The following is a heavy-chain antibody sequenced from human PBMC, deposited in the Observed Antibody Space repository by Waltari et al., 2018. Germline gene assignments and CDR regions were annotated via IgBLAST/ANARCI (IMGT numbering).Heavy chain of an antibody. CDR2: INSDGSST. CDR3: ARVAMYDFWSGYYTH. V-gene: IGHV3-74*01. Sequence: EVQLVESGRGLVQPGGSLRLSCAASGFTFSSYWMHWVRQAPGKGLVWVSRINSDGSSTSYADSVKGRFTISRDNAKNTLYLQMNSLRAEDTAVYYCARVAMYDFWSGYYTHWGQGTLVTVSS. J-gene: IGHJ4*02. D-gene: IGHD3-3*01. CDR1: GFTFSSYW.